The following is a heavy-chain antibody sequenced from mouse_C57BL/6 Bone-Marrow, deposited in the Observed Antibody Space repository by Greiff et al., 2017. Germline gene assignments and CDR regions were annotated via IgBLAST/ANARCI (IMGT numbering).Heavy chain of an antibody. CDR3: TTVGLTGPFAY. Sequence: QVQLQQSGAELVRPGTSVKMSCKASGYTFTNYWIGWAKQRPGHGLEWIGDIYPGGGYTNYNEKFKGKATLTADKSSSTAYMQLSSLTSEDTAVYYCTTVGLTGPFAYWGQGTLVTVSA. J-gene: IGHJ3*01. CDR2: IYPGGGYT. CDR1: GYTFTNYW. V-gene: IGHV1-63*01. D-gene: IGHD4-1*01.